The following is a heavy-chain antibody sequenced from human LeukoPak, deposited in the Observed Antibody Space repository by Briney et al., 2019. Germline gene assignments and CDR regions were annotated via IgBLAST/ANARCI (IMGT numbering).Heavy chain of an antibody. CDR1: GFTFSSYG. CDR3: ARDHSDISISGEIINGNWYFDL. Sequence: GGPLRLSCAASGFTFSSYGMPWVRQAPGKGLEGVAVISYDGSNKYYADPVKGRFTISRDNSKNTLYLQMNSLRTEDTAVYFCARDHSDISISGEIINGNWYFDLWGRSTLVTVSS. V-gene: IGHV3-30*03. CDR2: ISYDGSNK. D-gene: IGHD3-3*01. J-gene: IGHJ2*01.